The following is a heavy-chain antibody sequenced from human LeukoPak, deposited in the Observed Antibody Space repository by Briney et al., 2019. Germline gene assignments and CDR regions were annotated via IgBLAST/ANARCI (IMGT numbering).Heavy chain of an antibody. CDR1: GFTFSTYA. V-gene: IGHV3-23*01. D-gene: IGHD3-22*01. Sequence: PGGSLRLSCAASGFTFSTYAMTWVRQAPGKGLEWVSLISGTGGSTYYADSVKGRFTISRDNAKNSLYLQMNTLRAEDTAVYYCARDRHKYNYDSGGYPPYWGQGILVTVSS. CDR2: ISGTGGST. J-gene: IGHJ4*02. CDR3: ARDRHKYNYDSGGYPPY.